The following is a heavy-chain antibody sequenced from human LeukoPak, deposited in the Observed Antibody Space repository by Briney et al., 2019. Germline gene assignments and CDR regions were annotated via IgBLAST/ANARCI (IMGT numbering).Heavy chain of an antibody. J-gene: IGHJ3*02. CDR2: IYTSGST. CDR1: GGSISSYY. V-gene: IGHV4-4*07. CDR3: ASRTVAGAFDI. Sequence: SETLSLTCTVPGGSISSYYSSWIRHPAGKGLEWIGRIYTSGSTNYNPSLKSRVTMSVDTSKNQFSLKLSSVTAADTAVYYCASRTVAGAFDIWGQGTMVTVSS. D-gene: IGHD6-19*01.